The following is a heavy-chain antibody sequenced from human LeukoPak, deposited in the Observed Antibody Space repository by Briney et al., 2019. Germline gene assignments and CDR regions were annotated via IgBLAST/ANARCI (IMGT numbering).Heavy chain of an antibody. D-gene: IGHD3-22*01. CDR1: GGSVSRDSYY. CDR2: IYYSGST. Sequence: SETLSLTCTVSGGSVSRDSYYWSWIRPPPGKGLEWIGYIYYSGSTNYNPSLKSRVTISVDTSKNQFSLKLSSVTAADTAVYYCARSTSGGYYYALDYWGQGTLVTVSS. J-gene: IGHJ4*02. CDR3: ARSTSGGYYYALDY. V-gene: IGHV4-61*01.